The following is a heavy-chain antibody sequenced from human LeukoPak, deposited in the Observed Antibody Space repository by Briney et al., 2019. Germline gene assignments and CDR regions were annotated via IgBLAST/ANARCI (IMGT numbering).Heavy chain of an antibody. CDR2: INSDGSST. D-gene: IGHD3-10*01. Sequence: GGSLRLSCAASGFTFSSYWMHWVRHAPGKGLVWVSRINSDGSSTSYADSVKGRFTISRDNAKNTLYLQMNSLRAEDTAVYYCARERVVRRDYYYYMDVWGKGTTVTVSS. CDR3: ARERVVRRDYYYYMDV. J-gene: IGHJ6*03. V-gene: IGHV3-74*01. CDR1: GFTFSSYW.